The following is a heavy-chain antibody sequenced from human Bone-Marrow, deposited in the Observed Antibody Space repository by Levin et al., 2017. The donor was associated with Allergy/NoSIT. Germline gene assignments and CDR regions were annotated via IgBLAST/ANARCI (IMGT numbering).Heavy chain of an antibody. J-gene: IGHJ4*02. CDR3: ARFCTVVTYFDY. CDR1: GGSFSGYY. V-gene: IGHV4-34*01. D-gene: IGHD4-23*01. Sequence: SQTLSLTCAVYGGSFSGYYWSWIRQPPGKGLEWIGEINHSGSTNYNPSLKSRVTISVDTSKNQFSLKLSSVTAADTAVYYCARFCTVVTYFDYWGQGTLVTVSS. CDR2: INHSGST.